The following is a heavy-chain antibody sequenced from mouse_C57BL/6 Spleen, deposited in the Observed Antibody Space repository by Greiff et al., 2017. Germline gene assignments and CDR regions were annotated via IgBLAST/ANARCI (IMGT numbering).Heavy chain of an antibody. D-gene: IGHD2-4*01. J-gene: IGHJ3*01. CDR2: IYPGSGST. Sequence: VQLQQPGAELVKPGASVKMSCKASGYTFTSYWITWVKQRPGQGLEWIGDIYPGSGSTNYNEKFKSKATLTVDTSSSTAYMQLSSLTSEDSAVYYCAFYYDYSAWFAYWGQGTLVTVSA. CDR3: AFYYDYSAWFAY. V-gene: IGHV1-55*01. CDR1: GYTFTSYW.